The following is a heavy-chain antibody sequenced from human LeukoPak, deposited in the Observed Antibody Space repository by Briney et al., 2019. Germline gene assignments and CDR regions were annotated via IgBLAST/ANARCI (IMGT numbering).Heavy chain of an antibody. V-gene: IGHV1-2*02. CDR2: INPNSGGT. CDR1: GYTFTGYY. CDR3: ARVTMIKRGAFDI. J-gene: IGHJ3*02. Sequence: ASVKVFCKASGYTFTGYYMHWVRQAPGQGLEWMGWINPNSGGTNYAQKFQGRVTMTRDTSISTAYMELSRLRSDDTAVYYCARVTMIKRGAFDIWGQGTMVTVSS. D-gene: IGHD3-22*01.